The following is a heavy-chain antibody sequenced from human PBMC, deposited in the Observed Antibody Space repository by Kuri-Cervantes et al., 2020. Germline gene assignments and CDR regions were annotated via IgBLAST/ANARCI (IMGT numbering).Heavy chain of an antibody. CDR1: GFTFSSYW. CDR3: AKEGSGGDTGYEPDY. D-gene: IGHD5-12*01. CDR2: IKQDGSEK. J-gene: IGHJ4*02. V-gene: IGHV3-7*01. Sequence: GESLKISCAASGFTFSSYWMSWVRQAPGKGLEWVANIKQDGSEKYYVDSVKGRFTISRDNAKNSLYLQMNSLRAEDTAVYYCAKEGSGGDTGYEPDYWGQGTLVTVSS.